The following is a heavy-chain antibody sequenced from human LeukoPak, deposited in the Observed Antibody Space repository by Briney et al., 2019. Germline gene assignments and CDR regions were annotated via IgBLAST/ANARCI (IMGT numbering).Heavy chain of an antibody. CDR2: SSSSGSRT. J-gene: IGHJ4*02. Sequence: GGSLRLSCAASGFTFSSYAMTGVRQAPGKGLEWVSTSSSSGSRTYYADSVKGRFTISRDNSKNTLFLRMSSLRAEDTAVYYCAKDNILPTAKTTLDYWGQGTLVTVSS. D-gene: IGHD2-2*01. CDR3: AKDNILPTAKTTLDY. CDR1: GFTFSSYA. V-gene: IGHV3-23*01.